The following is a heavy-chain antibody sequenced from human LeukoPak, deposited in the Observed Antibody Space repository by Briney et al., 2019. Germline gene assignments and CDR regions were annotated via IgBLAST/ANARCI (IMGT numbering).Heavy chain of an antibody. Sequence: PSETLSLTCTVSGGSISSSSYYWGWIRQPPGKGLEWIGSIYYSGSTYYNPSLKSRVTISVDTSKNQFSLKLSSVTAADTAVYYCARDWVLRQQLGNWFDPWGQGTLVTVSS. CDR1: GGSISSSSYY. D-gene: IGHD6-13*01. V-gene: IGHV4-39*07. CDR2: IYYSGST. J-gene: IGHJ5*02. CDR3: ARDWVLRQQLGNWFDP.